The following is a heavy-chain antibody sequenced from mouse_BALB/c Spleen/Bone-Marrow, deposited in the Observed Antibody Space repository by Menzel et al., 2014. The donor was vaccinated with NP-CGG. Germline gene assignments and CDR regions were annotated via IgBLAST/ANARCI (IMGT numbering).Heavy chain of an antibody. CDR1: GFTFSDYY. D-gene: IGHD1-1*01. CDR3: SRDYYGMYFDV. J-gene: IGHJ1*01. V-gene: IGHV5-4*02. Sequence: VHLVESGGGLVKPGGSLKLSCAASGFTFSDYYMYWVRQTPEKRLEWVATISDGGSYTYYPDSVEGRFTISRDNAQNNLYLQMSSLRSEDTAMYFCSRDYYGMYFDVWGAGTTVTVSS. CDR2: ISDGGSYT.